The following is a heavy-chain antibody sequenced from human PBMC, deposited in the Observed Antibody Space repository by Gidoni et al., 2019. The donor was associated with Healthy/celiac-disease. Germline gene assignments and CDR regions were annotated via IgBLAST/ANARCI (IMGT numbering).Heavy chain of an antibody. CDR1: GFTFSDYY. V-gene: IGHV3-11*01. Sequence: QVQLVESGGGLVKPGGSLRLSCAASGFTFSDYYMRWIRQAPGKGLEWVSYISSSGSTIYYADSVKGRFTISRDNAKNSLYLQMNSLRAEDTAVYYCARERRYYGSGSYRRDDYYYGMDVWGQGTTVTVSS. CDR2: ISSSGSTI. CDR3: ARERRYYGSGSYRRDDYYYGMDV. D-gene: IGHD3-10*01. J-gene: IGHJ6*02.